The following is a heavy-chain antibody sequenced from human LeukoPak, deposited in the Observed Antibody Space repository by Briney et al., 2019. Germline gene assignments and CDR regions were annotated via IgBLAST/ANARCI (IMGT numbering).Heavy chain of an antibody. CDR2: IYYSGST. D-gene: IGHD2/OR15-2a*01. CDR3: ARDLSPDAFDI. CDR1: GGSISSYY. J-gene: IGHJ3*02. Sequence: SETLSLTCTVSGGSISSYYWSWIRQPPGKGLEWIGYIYYSGSTNYNPSLKSRVTISVDTSKNQFSLKLSSVTAAGTAVYYCARDLSPDAFDIWGQGTMVTVSS. V-gene: IGHV4-59*01.